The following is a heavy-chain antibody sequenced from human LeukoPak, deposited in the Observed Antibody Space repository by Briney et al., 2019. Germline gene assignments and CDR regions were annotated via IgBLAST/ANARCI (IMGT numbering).Heavy chain of an antibody. Sequence: GGSLRLSCVASGFIFTTYAITWVRQAPGKGLEWVSTISGSGDFTYYADSVKGRSTISRDNSKNTLFLQMHSLRAEDTAVYYCAIPYDSDAFDIWGQGTIVTVSS. D-gene: IGHD3-22*01. CDR3: AIPYDSDAFDI. J-gene: IGHJ3*02. V-gene: IGHV3-23*01. CDR2: ISGSGDFT. CDR1: GFIFTTYA.